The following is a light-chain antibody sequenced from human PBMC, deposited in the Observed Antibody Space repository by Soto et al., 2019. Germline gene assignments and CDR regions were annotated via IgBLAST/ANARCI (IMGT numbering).Light chain of an antibody. Sequence: AIQLTQSPSSLSASVGDRVTITCRASQGISSALAWYQQKPGKAPKLLIYDASSLESGVPSRFSGSGSGTDFTLTISSLQPEDFATYYSQQFRAFGGGTKVEIK. CDR1: QGISSA. CDR2: DAS. J-gene: IGKJ4*01. CDR3: QQFRA. V-gene: IGKV1-13*02.